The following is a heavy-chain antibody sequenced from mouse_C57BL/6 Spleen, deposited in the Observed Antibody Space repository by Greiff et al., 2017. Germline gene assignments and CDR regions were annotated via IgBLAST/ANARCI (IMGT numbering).Heavy chain of an antibody. CDR1: GFNIKNTY. CDR3: ASRVLYYYAMDY. D-gene: IGHD1-1*02. V-gene: IGHV14-3*01. Sequence: EVQLQQSVAELVRPGASVKLSCTASGFNIKNTYMHWVKQRPEQGLEWIGRIDPANGNTKYAPKFQGKATITADTSSNTSYLQLSRPTAEDTAIYFCASRVLYYYAMDYWGQGTSVTVSS. CDR2: IDPANGNT. J-gene: IGHJ4*01.